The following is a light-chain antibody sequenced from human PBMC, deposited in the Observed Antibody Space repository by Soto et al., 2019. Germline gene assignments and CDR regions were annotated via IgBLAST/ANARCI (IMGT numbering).Light chain of an antibody. J-gene: IGLJ1*01. V-gene: IGLV2-14*01. CDR3: SSYTSSSPYV. CDR2: EVS. Sequence: QSVLTQPASVSGSPGQSITISCTGTSTDVGGYNYVSWYQQQPGQAPKLIISEVSNRPSGISNRFSGSKSGNTASLTISGLQAEGETDYFCSSYTSSSPYVFGSGTKVTVL. CDR1: STDVGGYNY.